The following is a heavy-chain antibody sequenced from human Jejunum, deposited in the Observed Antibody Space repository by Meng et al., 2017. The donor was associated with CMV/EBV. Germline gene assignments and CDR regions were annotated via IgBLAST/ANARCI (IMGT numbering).Heavy chain of an antibody. V-gene: IGHV3-21*06. D-gene: IGHD3/OR15-3a*01. CDR3: ARDRGWTADVDY. CDR2: ISSGGSFK. Sequence: AADGFKFSSNTRNWVRQAPGKGLEWVSSISSGGSFKFYTNSVKGRFTVSRDNAQNYLYLQMDSLRAEDTAVYYCARDRGWTADVDYWGQGTLVTVSS. J-gene: IGHJ4*02. CDR1: GFKFSSNT.